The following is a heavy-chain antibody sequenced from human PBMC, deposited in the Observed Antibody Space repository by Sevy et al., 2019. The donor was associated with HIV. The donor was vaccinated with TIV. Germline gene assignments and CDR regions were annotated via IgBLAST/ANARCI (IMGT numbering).Heavy chain of an antibody. J-gene: IGHJ4*02. D-gene: IGHD3-16*02. CDR2: IGTAGDT. Sequence: GGSLRLSCAASGFTFSSYDMHWVRQATGKGLEWVSAIGTAGDTYYPGSVKGRFTISRENAKNYLYLQMNSLRAGDTAVYYCARGVGYDYVWGSYRYDIPSPFDYWGQGTLVTVSS. CDR3: ARGVGYDYVWGSYRYDIPSPFDY. CDR1: GFTFSSYD. V-gene: IGHV3-13*01.